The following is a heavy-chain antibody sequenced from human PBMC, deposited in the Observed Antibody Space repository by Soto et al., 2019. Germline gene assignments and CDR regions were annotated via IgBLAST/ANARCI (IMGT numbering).Heavy chain of an antibody. V-gene: IGHV4-34*01. CDR2: INHSGST. J-gene: IGHJ4*02. CDR3: ARAGHIVVVPAASFDY. D-gene: IGHD2-2*01. Sequence: PSETLSLTCAVYGGSFSGYYWSWIRQPPGKGLEWIGEINHSGSTNYNPSLKSRVTISVDTSKNQFSLKLSSVTAADTAVYYWARAGHIVVVPAASFDYWGQGTLVTVSS. CDR1: GGSFSGYY.